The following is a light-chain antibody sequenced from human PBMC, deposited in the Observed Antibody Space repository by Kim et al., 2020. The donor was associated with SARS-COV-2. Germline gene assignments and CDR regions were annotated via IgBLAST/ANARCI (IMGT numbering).Light chain of an antibody. J-gene: IGLJ2*01. Sequence: QSVLTQPPSVSGAPGQRVTISCTGSSSNIGAGYDVHWYQQLPGTAPRLLIYGNNNRPSGVPDRFSGSKSGTSASLAITGLQAEDEADYYCQSDDSSLSGFVVFGGGTQLTVL. CDR2: GNN. CDR3: QSDDSSLSGFVV. V-gene: IGLV1-40*01. CDR1: SSNIGAGYD.